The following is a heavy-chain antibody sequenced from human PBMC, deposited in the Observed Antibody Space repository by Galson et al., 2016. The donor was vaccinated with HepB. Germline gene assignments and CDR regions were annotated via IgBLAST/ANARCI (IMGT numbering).Heavy chain of an antibody. V-gene: IGHV3-30-3*01. D-gene: IGHD4-17*01. CDR3: ARDPYGDIDAFDI. J-gene: IGHJ3*02. CDR2: ISYDGRDK. Sequence: SLRLSCAASRFTFSRNAMHWVRQAPGKGLDWVAAISYDGRDKYYADSVKGRFTISRDNSRNMVYLEMNSLRPEDTAVYYCARDPYGDIDAFDIWGQGTMVSVSS. CDR1: RFTFSRNA.